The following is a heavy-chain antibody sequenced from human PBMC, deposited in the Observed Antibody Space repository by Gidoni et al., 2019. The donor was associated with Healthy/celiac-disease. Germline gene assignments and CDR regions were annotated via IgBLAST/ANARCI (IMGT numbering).Heavy chain of an antibody. CDR2: RSYDGSNK. J-gene: IGHJ4*02. CDR1: GFTFSSYA. Sequence: QVQLVESGGGVVQPGRSLRLSCAASGFTFSSYAMHWVRQAPGKGLEWVAVRSYDGSNKYYADSVKGRFTISRDNSKNTLYLQMNSLRAEDTAVYYCARRVAKRAAAGPPGGYWGQGTLVTVSS. D-gene: IGHD6-13*01. CDR3: ARRVAKRAAAGPPGGY. V-gene: IGHV3-30-3*01.